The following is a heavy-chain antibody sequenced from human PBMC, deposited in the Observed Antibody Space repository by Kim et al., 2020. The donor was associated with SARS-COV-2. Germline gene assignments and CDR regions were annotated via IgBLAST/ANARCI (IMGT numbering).Heavy chain of an antibody. CDR1: GFTFSNYE. D-gene: IGHD3-3*01. CDR2: ISSDSTTI. Sequence: GGSLRLSCAASGFTFSNYEMTWVRQAPGKGLEWVSYISSDSTTIYYGDSVKGRFTISRDNAKNSLYLQMNSLRAEDTAVYYCARAPKQYFEWFWGTLGYMDVWGKGIAVTVSS. V-gene: IGHV3-48*03. CDR3: ARAPKQYFEWFWGTLGYMDV. J-gene: IGHJ6*03.